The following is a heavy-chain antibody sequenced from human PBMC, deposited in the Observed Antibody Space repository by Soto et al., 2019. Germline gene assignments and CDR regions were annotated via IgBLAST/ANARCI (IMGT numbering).Heavy chain of an antibody. CDR2: INPNSGGT. Sequence: ASVKVSCKASGYTFTGYYMHWVRQAPGQGLEWMGWINPNSGGTNYAQKLQGRVTMTTDTSTSTAYMELRSLRSDDTAVYYCARVDSSGWPTDSDFDYWGQGTLVTVSS. D-gene: IGHD6-19*01. V-gene: IGHV1-2*02. CDR1: GYTFTGYY. CDR3: ARVDSSGWPTDSDFDY. J-gene: IGHJ4*02.